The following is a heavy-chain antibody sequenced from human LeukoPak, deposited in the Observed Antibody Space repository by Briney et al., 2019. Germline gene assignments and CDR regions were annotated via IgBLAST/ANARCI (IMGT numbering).Heavy chain of an antibody. CDR3: ARDLGSGSYPPFDY. J-gene: IGHJ4*02. Sequence: ASVKVSCKASGYTFTGYFMHWVRQAPGQGLEWMGWINPNNGGTNYAQKFQGRVTMTRDTSISTAYMELSRLRSDDTAVYYCARDLGSGSYPPFDYWGQGTLVTVSS. CDR2: INPNNGGT. V-gene: IGHV1-2*02. CDR1: GYTFTGYF. D-gene: IGHD3-10*01.